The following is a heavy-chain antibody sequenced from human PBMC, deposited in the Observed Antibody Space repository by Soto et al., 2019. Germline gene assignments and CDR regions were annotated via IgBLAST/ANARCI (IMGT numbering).Heavy chain of an antibody. Sequence: EVRLVEAGGGLVQPGRSLRLSCAGSGFTFDDYAMHWVRQAAGKGLEWVSGISWDSDMIEYADSVQGRFTISRDNAKNSLYLQMNSLRPEDTALYFCAKDMTPNYSESYAYAAFDKWGLGTMITVSS. J-gene: IGHJ3*02. CDR2: ISWDSDMI. D-gene: IGHD3-16*01. V-gene: IGHV3-9*01. CDR3: AKDMTPNYSESYAYAAFDK. CDR1: GFTFDDYA.